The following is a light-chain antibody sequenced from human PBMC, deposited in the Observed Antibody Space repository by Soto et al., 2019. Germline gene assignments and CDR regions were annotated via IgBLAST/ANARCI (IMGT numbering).Light chain of an antibody. CDR3: SSYAGQRV. CDR1: SSDVGGYNY. Sequence: QSALTQPPSASGSPGQSVTISCTGTSSDVGGYNYVSWYQQHPGKAPKLMIYEVSNRPSGVPDRFSGSKSGNTASLTVSGHQAEDEADYYCSSYAGQRVFGGGTQLTVL. J-gene: IGLJ2*01. V-gene: IGLV2-8*01. CDR2: EVS.